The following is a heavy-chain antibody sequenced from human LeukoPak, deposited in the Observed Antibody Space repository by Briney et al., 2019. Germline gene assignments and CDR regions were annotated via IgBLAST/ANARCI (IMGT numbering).Heavy chain of an antibody. CDR1: GGSISSYY. D-gene: IGHD4-23*01. CDR3: AKDAGGRDY. V-gene: IGHV4-59*01. J-gene: IGHJ4*02. CDR2: IYYSGST. Sequence: KPSETLSLTCTVSGGSISSYYWSWIRQPPGKGLEWIGYIYYSGSTNYNPSLKSRVTISVGTSKNQFSLKLSSVTAADTAVYYCAKDAGGRDYWGQGTLVTVSS.